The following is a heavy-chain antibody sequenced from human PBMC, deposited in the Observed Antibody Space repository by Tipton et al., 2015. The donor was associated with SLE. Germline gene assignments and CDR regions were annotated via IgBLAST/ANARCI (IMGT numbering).Heavy chain of an antibody. CDR2: ISYRGST. CDR3: ARVRVVAATGWFDP. J-gene: IGHJ5*02. CDR1: GGSIRNYY. V-gene: IGHV4-59*12. Sequence: TLSLTCTVSGGSIRNYYWTWIRQPPGRGLEWIGYISYRGSTSHNPSLKSRVTISVDTSKNQFSLKLSSVTAADTAVYYCARVRVVAATGWFDPWGQGTLVTVSS. D-gene: IGHD2-15*01.